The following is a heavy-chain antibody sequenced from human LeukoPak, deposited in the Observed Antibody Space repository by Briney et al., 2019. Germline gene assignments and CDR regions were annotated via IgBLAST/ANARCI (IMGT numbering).Heavy chain of an antibody. Sequence: SETLSLTCTVSGGSVTSGGHYWTWIRQHPGKALEWIGYIYYRDSTYYNPSLQSRVTISVDTSKNQFSLKLSSVTAADTAVYYCARDGSVASYYYMDVWGKGTTVTVSS. CDR1: GGSVTSGGHY. J-gene: IGHJ6*03. CDR3: ARDGSVASYYYMDV. D-gene: IGHD2-15*01. V-gene: IGHV4-31*03. CDR2: IYYRDST.